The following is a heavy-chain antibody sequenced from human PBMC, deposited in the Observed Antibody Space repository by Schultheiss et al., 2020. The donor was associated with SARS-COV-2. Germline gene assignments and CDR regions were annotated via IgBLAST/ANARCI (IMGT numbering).Heavy chain of an antibody. J-gene: IGHJ6*02. CDR1: GFTFSSYS. CDR2: ISSSGSTI. CDR3: AVYYDFWSGYYSYSYYYYGMDV. Sequence: GGSLRLSCAASGFTFSSYSMNWVRQAPGKGLEWVSYISSSGSTIYYADSVKGRFTISRDNSKNTLYLQMNSLRAEDTAVYYCAVYYDFWSGYYSYSYYYYGMDVWGQGTTVTVSS. D-gene: IGHD3-3*01. V-gene: IGHV3-48*01.